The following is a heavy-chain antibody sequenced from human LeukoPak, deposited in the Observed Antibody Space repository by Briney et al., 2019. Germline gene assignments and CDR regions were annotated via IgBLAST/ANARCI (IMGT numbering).Heavy chain of an antibody. CDR2: INWNGGST. CDR3: AKASYAIMGYYYMDV. Sequence: RPGGSLRLSCAASGFTFDDYGMSWVRQAPGKGLEWVSGINWNGGSTGYADSVKGRFTISRDNSKNTLYLQMNSLRAEDTAVYYCAKASYAIMGYYYMDVWGKGTTVTISS. J-gene: IGHJ6*03. V-gene: IGHV3-20*04. CDR1: GFTFDDYG. D-gene: IGHD2-8*01.